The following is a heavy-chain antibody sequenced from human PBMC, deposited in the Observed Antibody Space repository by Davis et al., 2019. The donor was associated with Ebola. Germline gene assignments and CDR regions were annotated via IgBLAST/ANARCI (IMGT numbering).Heavy chain of an antibody. V-gene: IGHV4-61*08. D-gene: IGHD6-13*01. CDR2: IYYSGST. CDR3: ARASSSSWYLGYFDL. Sequence: SETLSLTCTVSGGSISSGDYYWSWIRQPPGKGLEWIGYIYYSGSTNYNPSLKSRVTTSVDTSKNQFSLQLSSVTAADTAVYYCARASSSSWYLGYFDLWGRGTLVTVSS. CDR1: GGSISSGDYY. J-gene: IGHJ2*01.